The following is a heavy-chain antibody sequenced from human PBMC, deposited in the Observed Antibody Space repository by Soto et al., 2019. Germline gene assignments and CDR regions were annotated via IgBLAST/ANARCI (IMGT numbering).Heavy chain of an antibody. CDR2: IKEDGSER. V-gene: IGHV3-7*03. CDR3: AITTSTVSYWFDP. Sequence: GGSLRLSCVGSGFSFGCYWMIWVRQAPGQGPEWVANIKEDGSERHYVDSVKGRFTISRANPENSLFLQMNNLRVEDSAIYYCAITTSTVSYWFDPWGPGTQVTVSS. D-gene: IGHD4-4*01. J-gene: IGHJ5*02. CDR1: GFSFGCYW.